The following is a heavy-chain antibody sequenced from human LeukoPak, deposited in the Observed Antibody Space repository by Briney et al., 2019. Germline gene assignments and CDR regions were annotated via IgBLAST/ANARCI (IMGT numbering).Heavy chain of an antibody. CDR1: GFTFSSYW. V-gene: IGHV3-7*04. J-gene: IGHJ4*02. CDR2: IKQDGSKK. Sequence: GGSLRLSCAASGFTFSSYWMTWVRQAPGKGLEWVANIKQDGSKKSYVDSVKGRFTISRDNAKNSLYLQMNSLRAEDTAIYYCXRVGXXXEXIDYWGQGTLVTVSS. CDR3: XRVGXXXEXIDY.